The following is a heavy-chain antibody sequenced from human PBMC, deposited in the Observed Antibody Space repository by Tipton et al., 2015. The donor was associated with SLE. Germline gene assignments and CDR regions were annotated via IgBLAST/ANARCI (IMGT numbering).Heavy chain of an antibody. Sequence: TLSLTCTVSGDSISSSSYFWGWIRQPPRKGLEWIGTIYFSGGTYYNPSLKSRVIISVDTSKNQFSLRLSSVTAADTAVYYCARQGVIAAADNSYYYGMDVWGQGTTVTVSS. CDR2: IYFSGGT. CDR3: ARQGVIAAADNSYYYGMDV. J-gene: IGHJ6*02. CDR1: GDSISSSSYF. V-gene: IGHV4-39*01. D-gene: IGHD6-13*01.